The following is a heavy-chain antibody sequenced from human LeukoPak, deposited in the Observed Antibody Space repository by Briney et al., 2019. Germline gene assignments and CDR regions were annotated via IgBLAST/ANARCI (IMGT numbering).Heavy chain of an antibody. CDR3: ARLSSYSSGWFQDS. D-gene: IGHD6-19*01. CDR2: VYYSGSP. Sequence: MSSETLSLTCAVSGGSISSSSHYWGWIRQPPGKGLEWIASVYYSGSPYFNPSLKSRLTISVDTSRNQFSLILKSVTVADTAVYHCARLSSYSSGWFQDSWGQGTLVSVSS. V-gene: IGHV4-39*01. J-gene: IGHJ4*02. CDR1: GGSISSSSHY.